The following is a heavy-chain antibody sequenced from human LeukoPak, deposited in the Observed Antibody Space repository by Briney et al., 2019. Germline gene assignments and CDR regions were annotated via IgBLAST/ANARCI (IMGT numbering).Heavy chain of an antibody. D-gene: IGHD5-18*01. CDR1: GLTFNTYA. CDR3: AKDYSQLWLLAHFDY. J-gene: IGHJ4*02. CDR2: ISATFGST. V-gene: IGHV3-23*01. Sequence: GGSLRLSCAASGLTFNTYAMTWVRQAPGKGLEWVSSISATFGSTYYADSVKGRFTISRDNSKNTLYLQINSLRAEDTAVYYCAKDYSQLWLLAHFDYWGQGTLVTVSS.